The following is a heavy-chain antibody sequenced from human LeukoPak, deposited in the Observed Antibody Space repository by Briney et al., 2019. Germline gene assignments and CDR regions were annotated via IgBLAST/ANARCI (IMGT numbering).Heavy chain of an antibody. Sequence: SVKVSCKASGYTFTSYDINWVRQATGQGLEWMGWMNPNSGNTGYAQKFQGRVTITRNTSISTAYMELSSLRSEDTAVYYCARQGVDYYDSSGYPKAYFDYWGQGTLVTVSS. D-gene: IGHD3-22*01. CDR2: MNPNSGNT. CDR3: ARQGVDYYDSSGYPKAYFDY. CDR1: GYTFTSYD. J-gene: IGHJ4*02. V-gene: IGHV1-8*03.